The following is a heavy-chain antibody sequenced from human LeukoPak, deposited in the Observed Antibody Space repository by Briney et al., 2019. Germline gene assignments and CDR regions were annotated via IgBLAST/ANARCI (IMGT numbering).Heavy chain of an antibody. CDR1: GGSFSGYY. CDR3: ARVARCTSCFDVDY. V-gene: IGHV4-34*01. CDR2: INHSGST. Sequence: SETLSLTCAVYGGSFSGYYWSWIRQPPGKGLEWIGEINHSGSTNYNPSLKSRVTISVDTSKNQFSLKLSSVTAADKAVYYCARVARCTSCFDVDYWGQGTLVTVSS. J-gene: IGHJ4*02. D-gene: IGHD2-2*01.